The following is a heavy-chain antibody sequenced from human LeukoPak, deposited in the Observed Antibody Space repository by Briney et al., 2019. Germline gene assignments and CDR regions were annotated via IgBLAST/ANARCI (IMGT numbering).Heavy chain of an antibody. CDR2: IYYSGST. Sequence: NPSETLSLTCSVSDDSMNNYYWSWLRQPPGKGLEWIGRIYYSGSTNYSPSLKSRVTISVDTSKNQFSLKLSSVTAADTALYYCARDLGTRYYDSSGTDAFDIWGQGTMVTVSS. D-gene: IGHD3-22*01. CDR3: ARDLGTRYYDSSGTDAFDI. CDR1: DDSMNNYY. V-gene: IGHV4-59*01. J-gene: IGHJ3*02.